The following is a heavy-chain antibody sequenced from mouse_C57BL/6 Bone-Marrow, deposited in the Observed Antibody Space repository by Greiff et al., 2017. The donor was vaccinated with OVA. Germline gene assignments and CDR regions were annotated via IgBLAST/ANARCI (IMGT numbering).Heavy chain of an antibody. CDR2: IYPRSGNT. V-gene: IGHV1-81*01. Sequence: VQLQQSGAELARPGASVKLSCKASGYTFTSYGISRVKQRTGQGLEWIGEIYPRSGNTYYNEKFKGKATLTADKSSSTAYMELRSLTSEDSAVYFCALGSSYCWFAYWGQGTLVTVSA. CDR3: ALGSSYCWFAY. CDR1: GYTFTSYG. J-gene: IGHJ3*01. D-gene: IGHD1-1*01.